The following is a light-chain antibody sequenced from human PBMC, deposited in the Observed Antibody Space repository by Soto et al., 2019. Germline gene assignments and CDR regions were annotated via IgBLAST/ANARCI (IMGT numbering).Light chain of an antibody. CDR1: QSVSSY. J-gene: IGKJ5*01. Sequence: IVLPQSPATLSLSRWEIATLSCRASQSVSSYLAWYQQKPGQAPRLLIYDTSNRATGIPARFSGSGSGTDFTLTISSLEPEDFAVYYCQQRSNWPITFGQGTRLEIK. CDR2: DTS. CDR3: QQRSNWPIT. V-gene: IGKV3-11*01.